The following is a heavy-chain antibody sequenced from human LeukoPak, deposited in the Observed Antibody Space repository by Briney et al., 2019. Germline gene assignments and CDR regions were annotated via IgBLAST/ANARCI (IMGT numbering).Heavy chain of an antibody. D-gene: IGHD3-22*01. CDR1: GFTFSSYA. J-gene: IGHJ4*02. CDR3: AKDSGLYYDSSGYYRCFDY. Sequence: PGGSLRLSCAASGFTFSSYAMSWVRQAPGKGLEWVSGISWNSGSIGYADSVKGRFTISRDNAKNSLYLQMNSLRAEDTALYYCAKDSGLYYDSSGYYRCFDYWGQGTLVTVSS. V-gene: IGHV3-9*01. CDR2: ISWNSGSI.